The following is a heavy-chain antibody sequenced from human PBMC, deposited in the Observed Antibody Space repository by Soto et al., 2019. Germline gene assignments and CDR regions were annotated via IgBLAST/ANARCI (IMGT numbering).Heavy chain of an antibody. Sequence: ASVKVSCKASGYTFTSYDINWVRQATGQGLEWMGWMNPNSGNTGYAQKFQGRVTMTRNTSISTAYMELSSLRSEDTAVYYCASKGGSGYELGHDAFDIWGQGTMVTVSS. CDR1: GYTFTSYD. CDR3: ASKGGSGYELGHDAFDI. D-gene: IGHD5-12*01. V-gene: IGHV1-8*01. CDR2: MNPNSGNT. J-gene: IGHJ3*02.